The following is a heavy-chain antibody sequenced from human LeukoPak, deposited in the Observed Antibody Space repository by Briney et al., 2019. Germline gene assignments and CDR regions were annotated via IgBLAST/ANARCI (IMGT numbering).Heavy chain of an antibody. CDR2: INHSGST. J-gene: IGHJ5*02. D-gene: IGHD3-9*01. Sequence: SETLSLTCAVYGGSFSGYYWSWIRQPPGKGLEWIGEINHSGSTNYNPSLKSRVTISVDTSKNQFSLKLSSVTAADTAVYYCARVDILTGYYPGDWFDPWGQGTLVTVSS. CDR3: ARVDILTGYYPGDWFDP. CDR1: GGSFSGYY. V-gene: IGHV4-34*01.